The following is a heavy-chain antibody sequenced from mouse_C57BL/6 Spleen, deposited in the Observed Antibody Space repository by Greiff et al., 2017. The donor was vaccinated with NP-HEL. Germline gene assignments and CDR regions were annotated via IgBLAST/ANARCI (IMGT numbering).Heavy chain of an antibody. CDR2: IHPNSGST. J-gene: IGHJ2*01. CDR1: GYTFTSYW. CDR3: VPARGYRYYFDY. D-gene: IGHD2-2*01. V-gene: IGHV1-64*01. Sequence: QVQLQQPGAELVKPGASVKLSCKASGYTFTSYWMHWVKQRPGQGLEWIGMIHPNSGSTNYNEKFKSKATLTVDKSSSTAYMQLSSLTSEDSAVDYCVPARGYRYYFDYWGQGTTLTVSS.